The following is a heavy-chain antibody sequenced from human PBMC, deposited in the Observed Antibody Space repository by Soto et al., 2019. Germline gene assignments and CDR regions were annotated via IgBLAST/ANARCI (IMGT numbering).Heavy chain of an antibody. D-gene: IGHD3-3*01. CDR1: GFSLSADGMC. CDR2: IDWEDNK. Sequence: SGPTLVNPTQTLTLTCSFSGFSLSADGMCVSWIRQPPGKALEWLALIDWEDNKFYNTPLKTRLTLSKDTSKNQVVLTMTDMDPVDTATYYCVRIRSGYSPYSYYYGLDVWGQGTTVTRLL. CDR3: VRIRSGYSPYSYYYGLDV. V-gene: IGHV2-70*01. J-gene: IGHJ6*02.